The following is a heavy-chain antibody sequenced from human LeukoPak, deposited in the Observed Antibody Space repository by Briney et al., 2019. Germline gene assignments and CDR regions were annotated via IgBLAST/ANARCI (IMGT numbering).Heavy chain of an antibody. V-gene: IGHV4-4*02. CDR2: IYYSGST. J-gene: IGHJ4*02. Sequence: SETLSLTCAVSGGSISSSNWWSWVRQPPGKGLEWIGSIYYSGSTYYNPSLKSRVTISIDTSKNQFSLKLSSVTAADTAMYYCARLRVRGYGYGPWEGPTWLDYWGQGTLVTVSS. CDR1: GGSISSSNW. CDR3: ARLRVRGYGYGPWEGPTWLDY. D-gene: IGHD5-18*01.